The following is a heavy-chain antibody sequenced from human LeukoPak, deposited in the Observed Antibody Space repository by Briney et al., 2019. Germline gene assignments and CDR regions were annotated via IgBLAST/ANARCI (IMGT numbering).Heavy chain of an antibody. V-gene: IGHV4-39*01. J-gene: IGHJ4*02. Sequence: SETLSHTCTVSGGSISSSSYYWGWIRQPPGKGLEWIGSIYYSGSTYYNPSLKSRVAISVDTSKNQFSLKLSSVTAADTAVYYCASTALGYCSSTSCFTPHYFDYWGQGTLVTVSS. CDR2: IYYSGST. CDR3: ASTALGYCSSTSCFTPHYFDY. D-gene: IGHD2-2*01. CDR1: GGSISSSSYY.